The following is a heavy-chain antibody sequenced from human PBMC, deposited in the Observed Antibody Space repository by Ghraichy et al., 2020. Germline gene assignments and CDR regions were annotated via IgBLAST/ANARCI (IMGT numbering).Heavy chain of an antibody. CDR2: IYYSGST. CDR1: GGSISSSSYY. J-gene: IGHJ3*02. D-gene: IGHD1-26*01. CDR3: ARRRKGGGSYYRDAFDI. Sequence: SETLSLTCTVSGGSISSSSYYWGWIRQPPGKGLEWIGSIYYSGSTYYNPSLKSRVTISVDTSKNQFSLKLSSVTAADTAVYYCARRRKGGGSYYRDAFDIWGQGTMVTVSS. V-gene: IGHV4-39*01.